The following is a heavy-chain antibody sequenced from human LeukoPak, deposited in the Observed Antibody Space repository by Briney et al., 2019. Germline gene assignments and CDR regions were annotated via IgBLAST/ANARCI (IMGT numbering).Heavy chain of an antibody. D-gene: IGHD1-26*01. J-gene: IGHJ3*02. Sequence: SQTLSLTCAISGDSVSSNSATWNWIRQSPSRGLEWLGRTYYKSKWYSDYAVSVKSRITINSDTSKNHFSLQLNSVTPEDTAVYYCARVSSPWSPRDAFDIWGQGTMVTVPS. CDR1: GDSVSSNSAT. V-gene: IGHV6-1*01. CDR2: TYYKSKWYS. CDR3: ARVSSPWSPRDAFDI.